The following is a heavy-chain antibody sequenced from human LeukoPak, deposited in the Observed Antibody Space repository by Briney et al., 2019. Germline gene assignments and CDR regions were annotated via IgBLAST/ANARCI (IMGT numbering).Heavy chain of an antibody. CDR2: ISVSGTST. J-gene: IGHJ4*02. V-gene: IGHV3-23*01. D-gene: IGHD3-22*01. Sequence: GESLRLSCAASGFTFSSYAVSWVRQAPGKGLDWVSGISVSGTSTSNADSVKGRFTISRDNPRNTLYLQMNSLRAVDTALYYCAIMHPYYDGNGYWVQWGQGTLVTVSS. CDR1: GFTFSSYA. CDR3: AIMHPYYDGNGYWVQ.